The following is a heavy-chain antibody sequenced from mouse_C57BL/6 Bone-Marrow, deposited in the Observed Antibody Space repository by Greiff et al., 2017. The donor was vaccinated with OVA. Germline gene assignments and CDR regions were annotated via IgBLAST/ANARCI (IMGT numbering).Heavy chain of an antibody. J-gene: IGHJ3*01. CDR2: IHPNSGST. D-gene: IGHD1-1*01. CDR3: ARSRVGFAY. Sequence: QVHVKQPGAELVKPGASVKLSCKASGYTFTSYWMHWVKQRPGQGLEWIGMIHPNSGSTNYNEKFKSKATLTVDKSSSTAYMQLSSLSAEDSAVYYCARSRVGFAYWGQGTLVTVSA. CDR1: GYTFTSYW. V-gene: IGHV1-64*01.